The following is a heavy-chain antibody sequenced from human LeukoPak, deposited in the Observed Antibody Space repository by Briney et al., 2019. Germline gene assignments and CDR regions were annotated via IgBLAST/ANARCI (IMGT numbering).Heavy chain of an antibody. CDR2: IWYDGSNK. J-gene: IGHJ4*02. Sequence: PGRSLRLSCAASGFTFSSYGMHWVRQAPGKGLEWVAVIWYDGSNKYYADSVKGRFTISRDNSKNTLYLQMNNLRGEDTAVYFCAKDSRPTIAVAGFDYWGQGTLVTVSS. CDR3: AKDSRPTIAVAGFDY. D-gene: IGHD6-19*01. CDR1: GFTFSSYG. V-gene: IGHV3-33*06.